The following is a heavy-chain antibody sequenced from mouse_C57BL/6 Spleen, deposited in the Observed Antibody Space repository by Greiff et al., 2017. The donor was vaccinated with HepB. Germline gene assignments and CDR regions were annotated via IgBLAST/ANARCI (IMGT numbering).Heavy chain of an antibody. V-gene: IGHV1-82*01. CDR2: IYPGDGDT. Sequence: VKLMESGPELVKPGASVKISCKASGYAFSSSWMNWVKQRPGKGLEWIGRIYPGDGDTNYNGKFKGKATLTADKSSSTAYMQLSSLTSEDSAVYFCARPKTAQAPYYFDYWGQGTTLTVSS. CDR3: ARPKTAQAPYYFDY. J-gene: IGHJ2*01. D-gene: IGHD3-2*02. CDR1: GYAFSSSW.